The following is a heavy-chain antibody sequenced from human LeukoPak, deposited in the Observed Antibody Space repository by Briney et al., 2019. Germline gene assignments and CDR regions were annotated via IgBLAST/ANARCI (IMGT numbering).Heavy chain of an antibody. CDR3: AREWGV. V-gene: IGHV3-74*01. Sequence: GGSLRLSCAASGIIFSNYWMHWVRQAPGKGLVWVSRINRDGSSTSYADSVKGRFTISRDNAKNSVYLQMHSLRVEDTAVYYCAREWGVWGKGTTVTVSS. D-gene: IGHD1-26*01. CDR2: INRDGSST. J-gene: IGHJ6*04. CDR1: GIIFSNYW.